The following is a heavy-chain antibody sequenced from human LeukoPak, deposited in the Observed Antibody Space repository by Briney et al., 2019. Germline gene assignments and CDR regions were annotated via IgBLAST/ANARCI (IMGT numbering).Heavy chain of an antibody. V-gene: IGHV3-30*04. CDR2: ISYDGSNK. Sequence: GRSLRLSCAASGFTFSSYAMHWVRQAPGKGLEWVAVISYDGSNKYYADSVKGRFTISRDNAKNSLYLQMNSLRAEDTAVYYCARANGYSYGYSFDYWGQGTLVTVSS. CDR1: GFTFSSYA. D-gene: IGHD5-18*01. J-gene: IGHJ4*02. CDR3: ARANGYSYGYSFDY.